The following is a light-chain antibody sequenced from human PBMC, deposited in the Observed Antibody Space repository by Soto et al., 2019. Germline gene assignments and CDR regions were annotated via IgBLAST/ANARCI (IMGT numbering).Light chain of an antibody. Sequence: DIQITPSPSTLSGSVLDRVTITGRASQTISSWLAWYQQKPGKAPKLLIYKASTLKSGVPSRFSGSGSGTEFTLTISSLQPDDFATDYCQHYNSYSEAVGQGTKVDIK. J-gene: IGKJ1*01. CDR3: QHYNSYSEA. CDR1: QTISSW. CDR2: KAS. V-gene: IGKV1-5*03.